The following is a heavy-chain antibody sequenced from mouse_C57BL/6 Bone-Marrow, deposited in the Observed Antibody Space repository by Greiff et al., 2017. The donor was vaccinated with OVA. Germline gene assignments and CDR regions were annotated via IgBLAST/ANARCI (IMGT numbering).Heavy chain of an antibody. Sequence: VQLQQSGPVLVKPGASVKMSCKASGYTFTDYYMNWVKQSHGKSLEWIGVINPYNGGTSYNQKFKGKATLTVDKSSSTAYMELNSLTSEDSAVYYCARRGFYYCDYWGQGTTLTVSS. J-gene: IGHJ2*01. CDR2: INPYNGGT. CDR3: ARRGFYYCDY. CDR1: GYTFTDYY. V-gene: IGHV1-19*01.